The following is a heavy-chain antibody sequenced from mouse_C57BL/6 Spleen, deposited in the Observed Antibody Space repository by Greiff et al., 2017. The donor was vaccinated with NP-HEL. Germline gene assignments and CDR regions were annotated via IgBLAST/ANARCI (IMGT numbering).Heavy chain of an antibody. D-gene: IGHD2-5*01. CDR1: GYAFSSSW. CDR3: AREDYSNRYYYAMDY. V-gene: IGHV1-82*01. CDR2: IYPGDGDT. Sequence: VQLQQSGPELVKPGASVKISCKASGYAFSSSWMNWVKQRPGKGLEWIGRIYPGDGDTNYNGKFKGKATLTADKSSSTAYMQLSSLTSEDSAVYVCAREDYSNRYYYAMDYWGQGTSVTVSS. J-gene: IGHJ4*01.